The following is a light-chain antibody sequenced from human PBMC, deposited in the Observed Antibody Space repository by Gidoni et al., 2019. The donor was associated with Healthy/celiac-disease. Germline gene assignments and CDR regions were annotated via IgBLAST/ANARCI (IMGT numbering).Light chain of an antibody. CDR3: QQYYSTPSYT. J-gene: IGKJ2*01. CDR2: WAS. V-gene: IGKV4-1*01. Sequence: IVMTQSPDSLAVSLGERATINCKSSQSVLYSSNNKNYLAWYQQKPGQPPKLLMYWASTRESGVPDRFSGSGSGTDFTLTISSLQAEDVSVYYCQQYYSTPSYTFGQGTKLEIK. CDR1: QSVLYSSNNKNY.